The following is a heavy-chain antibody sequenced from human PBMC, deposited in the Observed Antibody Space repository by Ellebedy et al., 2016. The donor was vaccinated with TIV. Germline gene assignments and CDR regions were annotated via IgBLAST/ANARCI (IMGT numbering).Heavy chain of an antibody. CDR2: VFYTGST. Sequence: SETLSLTCSVSGGSISHYYWSWIRQPPGKGLEWIGYVFYTGSTNYNPSLKSRVTISLDMSKNHFSLRLSSVTAADTAVYYCARSPLDAFDIWGQGTMVTVSS. CDR1: GGSISHYY. V-gene: IGHV4-59*01. CDR3: ARSPLDAFDI. J-gene: IGHJ3*02.